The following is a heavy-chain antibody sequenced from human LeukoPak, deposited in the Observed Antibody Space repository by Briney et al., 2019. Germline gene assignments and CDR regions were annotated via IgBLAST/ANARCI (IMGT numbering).Heavy chain of an antibody. Sequence: ASVKVSCKASGYSFTNYAMNWLRQAPGQGLEWMGWIHPSTGNPTYAQRFTGRFAFSLDTSVSTTYLQISSLKAEDTAVYFCARAFQSLGGLSLPDYWGQGTMVTVSS. CDR1: GYSFTNYA. V-gene: IGHV7-4-1*02. CDR3: ARAFQSLGGLSLPDY. CDR2: IHPSTGNP. J-gene: IGHJ4*02. D-gene: IGHD3-16*02.